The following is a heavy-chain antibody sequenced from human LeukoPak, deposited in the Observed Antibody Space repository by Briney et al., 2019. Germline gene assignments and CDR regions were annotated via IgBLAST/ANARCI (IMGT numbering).Heavy chain of an antibody. CDR2: ISSSSSTI. V-gene: IGHV3-48*01. Sequence: GGSLRLSCAASGFIFSSYSMNWVRQAPGKGLEWVSYISSSSSTIYYADSVKGRFTISRDNAKNSLYLQMNSLRAEDTAVYYCARILQEWLFDPRDAFDIWGQGTMVTVSS. CDR1: GFIFSSYS. CDR3: ARILQEWLFDPRDAFDI. J-gene: IGHJ3*02. D-gene: IGHD3-3*01.